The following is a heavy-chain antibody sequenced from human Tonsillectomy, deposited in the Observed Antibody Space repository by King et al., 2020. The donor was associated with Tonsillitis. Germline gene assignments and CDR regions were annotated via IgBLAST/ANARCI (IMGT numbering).Heavy chain of an antibody. CDR2: INPNSGGT. J-gene: IGHJ4*02. V-gene: IGHV1-2*04. CDR1: GYTFTDYY. Sequence: VQLVEYGTEVKKPGASVKVSCKASGYTFTDYYMHWVRQAPGQGLEWMGWINPNSGGTNYAQKFQGWVTMTRDTSISTAYMELSRLTSDDTAVYYCASGRMAAADTGLFDYWGQGTLVIVSS. D-gene: IGHD6-13*01. CDR3: ASGRMAAADTGLFDY.